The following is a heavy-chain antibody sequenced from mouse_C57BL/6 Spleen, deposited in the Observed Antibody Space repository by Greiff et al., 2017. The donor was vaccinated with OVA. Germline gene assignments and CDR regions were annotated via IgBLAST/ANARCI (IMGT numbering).Heavy chain of an antibody. V-gene: IGHV1-74*01. CDR2: IHPSDSDT. CDR3: ANPFYDGYYVWFAY. D-gene: IGHD2-3*01. Sequence: QVQLQQPGAELVKPGASVKVSCKASGYTFTSYWMHWVKQRPVQGLEWIGRIHPSDSDTNYNQKFKGKAKLTVDKSSSTAYMQLSSLTSEDSAVYYCANPFYDGYYVWFAYWGQGTLVTVSA. J-gene: IGHJ3*01. CDR1: GYTFTSYW.